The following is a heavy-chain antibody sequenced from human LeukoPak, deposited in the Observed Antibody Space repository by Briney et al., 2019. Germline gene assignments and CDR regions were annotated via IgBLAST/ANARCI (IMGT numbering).Heavy chain of an antibody. CDR2: IKQDGSKK. CDR3: TRVGYIDEGIDY. Sequence: GGSLRLSCVASGVPFSSYWMTWVRQAPGKGLEWLANIKQDGSKKSYVDSVKGRFTSSRDNANNSLYLQRNSLRAEDTAIYYCTRVGYIDEGIDYWGQGPLVTVSS. J-gene: IGHJ4*02. V-gene: IGHV3-7*04. CDR1: GVPFSSYW. D-gene: IGHD5-24*01.